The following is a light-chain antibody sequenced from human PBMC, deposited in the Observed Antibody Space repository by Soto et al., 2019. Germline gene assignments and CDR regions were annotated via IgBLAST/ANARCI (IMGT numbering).Light chain of an antibody. J-gene: IGKJ1*01. CDR1: QSVSSSY. V-gene: IGKV3-20*01. CDR3: QQYGSSPET. CDR2: GAS. Sequence: EIVLTQSPGSLSLSPGERATLSCRASQSVSSSYLAWYQQKPGQAPRLLIYGASSRVTGIPDRFSGSGSGTDFTLTINRXEPEDFAVYYCQQYGSSPETFGQGTKVDIK.